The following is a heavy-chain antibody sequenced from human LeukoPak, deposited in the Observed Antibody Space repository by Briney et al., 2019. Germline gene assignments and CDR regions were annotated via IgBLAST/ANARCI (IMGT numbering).Heavy chain of an antibody. CDR3: AKDRIQLWAFDY. Sequence: GGSLRLSCAASGFTFSSYGMHWVRQAPGKGLEWVAVISYDGSNKYYADSVKGRFTISRDNSKNTLYLQVNSLRAEDTAVYYCAKDRIQLWAFDYWGQGTLVTVSS. V-gene: IGHV3-30*18. J-gene: IGHJ4*02. CDR1: GFTFSSYG. D-gene: IGHD5-18*01. CDR2: ISYDGSNK.